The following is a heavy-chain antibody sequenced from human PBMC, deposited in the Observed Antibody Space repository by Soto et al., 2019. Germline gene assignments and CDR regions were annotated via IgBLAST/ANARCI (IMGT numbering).Heavy chain of an antibody. D-gene: IGHD2-21*02. V-gene: IGHV4-61*01. J-gene: IGHJ3*02. Sequence: SETLSLTCAVYGGFVSSGNYYWSWIRQPPGKGLEWIGEMSHSGGTHFNPSLKSRVTISVDTSKNQFSLKMSSVTAADTALYYCARVERGTATTVVDAFDIWGPGKMVTVSS. CDR3: ARVERGTATTVVDAFDI. CDR2: MSHSGGT. CDR1: GGFVSSGNYY.